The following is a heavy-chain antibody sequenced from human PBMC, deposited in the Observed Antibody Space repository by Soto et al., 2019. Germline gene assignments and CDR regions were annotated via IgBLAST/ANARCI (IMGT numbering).Heavy chain of an antibody. CDR3: ASLGIAARPDDYFDY. D-gene: IGHD6-6*01. Sequence: ASVKVSCKASGGTFSSYAISWVRQAPGQGLEWMGGIIPIFGTANYAQKFQGRVTITADESTSTAYMELSSLRSEDTAVYYCASLGIAARPDDYFDYWGQGTLVTVSS. CDR1: GGTFSSYA. V-gene: IGHV1-69*13. CDR2: IIPIFGTA. J-gene: IGHJ4*02.